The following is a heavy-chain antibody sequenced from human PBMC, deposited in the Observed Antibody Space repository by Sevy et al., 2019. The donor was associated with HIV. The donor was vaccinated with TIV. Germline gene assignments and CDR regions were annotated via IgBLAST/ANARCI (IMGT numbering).Heavy chain of an antibody. CDR2: VYASSST. CDR1: GGSISGYY. Sequence: SETLSLTCTVSGGSISGYYWSWIRRPAGKGLEWIGHVYASSSTNYNPSLRSRVTISVDTSRNQFSLNLQSVTAADTAVYYCAREDFGSSWLYYYIDVWGKGTPVTVSS. CDR3: AREDFGSSWLYYYIDV. V-gene: IGHV4-4*07. J-gene: IGHJ6*03. D-gene: IGHD6-13*01.